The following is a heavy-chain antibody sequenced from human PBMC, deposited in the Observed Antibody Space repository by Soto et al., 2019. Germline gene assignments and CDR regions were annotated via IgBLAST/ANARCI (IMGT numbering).Heavy chain of an antibody. CDR1: GGSISSYY. J-gene: IGHJ6*02. Sequence: KPSETLSLTCTVSGGSISSYYWSWIRQPPGKGLEWIGYIYYSGSTNYNPSLKSRVTISVDTSKNQFSLKLSSVTAADTAVYYCARDYLGSAYYYYGMDVWGQGTTVTVSS. CDR3: ARDYLGSAYYYYGMDV. V-gene: IGHV4-59*01. CDR2: IYYSGST.